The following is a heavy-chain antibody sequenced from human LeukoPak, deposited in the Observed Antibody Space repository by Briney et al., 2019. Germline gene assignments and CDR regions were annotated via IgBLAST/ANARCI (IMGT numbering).Heavy chain of an antibody. J-gene: IGHJ4*02. CDR1: GFTFGDHA. Sequence: PVGSLRLSCAASGFTFGDHAMSCVRQAPRQGLKWVGFISGKVYGETTEYAASVQGRFTISKDDSRTIAYLQMNSLKPEDTAVYYCARHSGSLDSWGQGTLVTVSS. V-gene: IGHV3-49*04. D-gene: IGHD1-26*01. CDR2: ISGKVYGETT. CDR3: ARHSGSLDS.